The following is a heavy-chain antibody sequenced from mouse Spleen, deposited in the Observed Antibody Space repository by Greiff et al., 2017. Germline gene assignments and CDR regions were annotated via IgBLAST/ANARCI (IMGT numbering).Heavy chain of an antibody. D-gene: IGHD1-1*01. CDR1: GYTFTSYW. J-gene: IGHJ2*01. V-gene: IGHV1-50*01. CDR3: ARRLFITTVVEDY. Sequence: VQLQQPGAELVKPGASVKLSCKASGYTFTSYWMQWVKQRPGQGLEWIGEIDPSDSYTNYNQKFKGKATLTVDTSSSTAYMQLSSLTSEDSAVYYCARRLFITTVVEDYWGQGTTLTVSS. CDR2: IDPSDSYT.